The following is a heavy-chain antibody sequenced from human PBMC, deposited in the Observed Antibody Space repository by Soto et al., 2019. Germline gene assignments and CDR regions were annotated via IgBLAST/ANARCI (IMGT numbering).Heavy chain of an antibody. V-gene: IGHV3-33*01. Sequence: QVKLVESGGGVVQPGRSLRLSCAASGFVFTTYGMHWVRQAPGKGLEWVGVIWHDGSGTYYADALTGRFTISRDNSKNTLFHQMDSLTVEDTAVYYCVRDPVALRNRVSVGYVNRWGRGTQVTASS. D-gene: IGHD2-2*01. CDR3: VRDPVALRNRVSVGYVNR. CDR1: GFVFTTYG. J-gene: IGHJ2*01. CDR2: IWHDGSGT.